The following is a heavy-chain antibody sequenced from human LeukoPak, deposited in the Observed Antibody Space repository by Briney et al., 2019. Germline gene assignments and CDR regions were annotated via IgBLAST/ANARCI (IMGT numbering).Heavy chain of an antibody. CDR3: AKDRGTVIGGDY. Sequence: GGSLRLSCAASGFTFSSYDMHWVRQAPGKGLEWVAFMRNDGNNKYYAHSVKGRFTISKDNSKNTLYLQMNSLRAEDTAVYYCAKDRGTVIGGDYWGQGTLVTVSS. D-gene: IGHD4-17*01. V-gene: IGHV3-30*02. CDR1: GFTFSSYD. J-gene: IGHJ4*02. CDR2: MRNDGNNK.